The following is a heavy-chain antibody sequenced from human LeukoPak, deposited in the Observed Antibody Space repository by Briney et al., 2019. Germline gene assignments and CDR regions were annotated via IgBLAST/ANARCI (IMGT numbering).Heavy chain of an antibody. J-gene: IGHJ4*02. V-gene: IGHV4-59*11. Sequence: NPSETLSLTCTGSGGSISSHYWRCIRQPPGKGLEWIGYIYYGGSTNYNPSLKSRVTISVDTSKNQFSLRLSSVTAADTAVYYCARVTGYMIEDYFDYWGQGTLVTVSS. CDR3: ARVTGYMIEDYFDY. CDR1: GGSISSHY. D-gene: IGHD3-22*01. CDR2: IYYGGST.